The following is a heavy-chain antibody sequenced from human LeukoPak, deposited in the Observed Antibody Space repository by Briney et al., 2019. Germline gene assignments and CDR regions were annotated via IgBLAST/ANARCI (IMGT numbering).Heavy chain of an antibody. CDR1: GFTFTSYS. V-gene: IGHV3-23*01. J-gene: IGHJ4*02. CDR3: AKDLGYNWNYFDY. CDR2: ISGGGGST. Sequence: GGSLRLSCAASGFTFTSYSMNWVRQAPGKGLEWVSTISGGGGSTYYADSVKGRFTISRDNSKNTLYLQVNSLRAEDTAVYYCAKDLGYNWNYFDYWGQGTLVTVSS. D-gene: IGHD1-20*01.